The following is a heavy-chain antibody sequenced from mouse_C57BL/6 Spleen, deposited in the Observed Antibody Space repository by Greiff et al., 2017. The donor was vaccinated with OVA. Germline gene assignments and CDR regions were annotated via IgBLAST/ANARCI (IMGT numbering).Heavy chain of an antibody. CDR3: KDTTVVATRYFDV. J-gene: IGHJ1*03. CDR2: IDPETGGT. V-gene: IGHV1-15*01. Sequence: QVHVKQSGAELVRPGASVTLSCKASGYTFTDYEMHWVKQTPVHGLEWIGAIDPETGGTAYNQKFKGKAILTADKSSSTAYMELRSLTSEDSAVYYCKDTTVVATRYFDVWGTGTTVTVSS. D-gene: IGHD1-1*01. CDR1: GYTFTDYE.